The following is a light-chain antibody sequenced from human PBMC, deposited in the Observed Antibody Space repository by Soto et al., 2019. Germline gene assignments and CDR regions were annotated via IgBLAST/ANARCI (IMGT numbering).Light chain of an antibody. V-gene: IGKV3-11*01. Sequence: EIVLTHSPATLSLSPCERASLSCRASQSISTYLAWYQQKPGQAPRLFIYDASNRATGIPARFSGSGSGTDFTLTISSLEPEDFAVYYCQQRSEWPITFGQGTRLEI. CDR1: QSISTY. CDR3: QQRSEWPIT. CDR2: DAS. J-gene: IGKJ5*01.